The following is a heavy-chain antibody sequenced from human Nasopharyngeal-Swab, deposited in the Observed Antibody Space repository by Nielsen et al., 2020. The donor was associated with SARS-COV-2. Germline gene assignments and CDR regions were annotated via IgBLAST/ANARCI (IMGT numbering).Heavy chain of an antibody. CDR1: GYTFTTYA. CDR2: INAGNGNT. J-gene: IGHJ4*02. D-gene: IGHD5-18*01. CDR3: ARVWQLWESDY. V-gene: IGHV1-3*01. Sequence: ASVKVSCKASGYTFTTYAMHWVRQAPGQRLEWMGWINAGNGNTKYSQKFQGRVTITGDTSASTAYMELSSLRSEDTAVYYCARVWQLWESDYWGQGTLVTVSS.